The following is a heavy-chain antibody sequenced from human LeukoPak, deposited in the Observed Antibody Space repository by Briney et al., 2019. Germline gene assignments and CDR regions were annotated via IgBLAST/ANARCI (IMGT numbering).Heavy chain of an antibody. V-gene: IGHV4-59*01. J-gene: IGHJ6*04. CDR3: ARVLRHCSGGSCYERFYGMDV. D-gene: IGHD2-15*01. CDR1: GGSISSYY. Sequence: SETLSLTCTVSGGSISSYYWSWIRQPPGKGLEWIGYIYYSGSTNYNPSLKSRVTISVDTSKNQFSLKLSSVTAADTAVYYCARVLRHCSGGSCYERFYGMDVWGKGTTVTVSS. CDR2: IYYSGST.